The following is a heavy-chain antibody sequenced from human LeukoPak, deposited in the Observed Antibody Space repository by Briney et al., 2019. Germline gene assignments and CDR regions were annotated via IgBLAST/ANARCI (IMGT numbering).Heavy chain of an antibody. D-gene: IGHD3-16*02. CDR2: ISGSGGST. CDR3: AKDLGLRLGELSSYPAY. J-gene: IGHJ4*02. CDR1: GFTFSSYA. Sequence: GGSLRLSCAASGFTFSSYAMSWVRQAPGKGLEWVSAISGSGGSTYYADSVKGRFTISRDNSKNTLYLQMNSLRADDTAVYYCAKDLGLRLGELSSYPAYWGQGTLVTVSS. V-gene: IGHV3-23*01.